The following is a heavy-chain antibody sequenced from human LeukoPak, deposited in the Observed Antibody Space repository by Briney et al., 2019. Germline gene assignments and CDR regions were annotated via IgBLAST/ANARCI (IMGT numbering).Heavy chain of an antibody. CDR3: ARDGLLGSSGHDY. V-gene: IGHV3-21*01. Sequence: GGSLRLPCAASGFTFNNYNMNWVRQAPGKALEWVSSITSSGTYIFYADSVKGRFTISRDNAKNSLYLQMNSLRAEDTAVYYCARDGLLGSSGHDYWGQGTLVTVSS. CDR1: GFTFNNYN. CDR2: ITSSGTYI. D-gene: IGHD3-22*01. J-gene: IGHJ4*02.